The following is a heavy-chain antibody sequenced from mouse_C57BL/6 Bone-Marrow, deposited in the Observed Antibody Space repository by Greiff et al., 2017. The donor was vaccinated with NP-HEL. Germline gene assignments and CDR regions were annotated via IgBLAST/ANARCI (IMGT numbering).Heavy chain of an antibody. V-gene: IGHV1-50*01. Sequence: VQLQQSGAELVKPGASVKLSCKASGYTFTSYWMQWVKQRPGQGLEWIGEIDPSDSYTNYNQKFKGKATLTVDTSSSTAYMQLSSLTSEDAAVYYCAMGWLLRDYWGQGTTLTVSS. J-gene: IGHJ2*01. CDR3: AMGWLLRDY. D-gene: IGHD2-3*01. CDR2: IDPSDSYT. CDR1: GYTFTSYW.